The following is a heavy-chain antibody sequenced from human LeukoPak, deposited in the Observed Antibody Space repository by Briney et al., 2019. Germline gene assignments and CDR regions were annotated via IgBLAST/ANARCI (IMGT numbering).Heavy chain of an antibody. J-gene: IGHJ4*02. Sequence: GGSLRLSCAASGFTFSSYGMSWVRQAPGKGLEWVSAISGSGGSTYYADSVKGRFTISRDNSKNTLYLQMNSLRAEDTAVYYCAKDILKLLWFGELWGGSDYWGQGTLVTVSS. CDR2: ISGSGGST. CDR3: AKDILKLLWFGELWGGSDY. CDR1: GFTFSSYG. V-gene: IGHV3-23*01. D-gene: IGHD3-10*01.